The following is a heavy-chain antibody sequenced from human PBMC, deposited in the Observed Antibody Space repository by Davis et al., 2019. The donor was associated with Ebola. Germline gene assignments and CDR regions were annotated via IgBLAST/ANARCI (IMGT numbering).Heavy chain of an antibody. CDR2: IWYDGNNK. D-gene: IGHD5-12*01. J-gene: IGHJ6*02. V-gene: IGHV3-33*01. CDR3: ARDQGVDPGYYYYGMDV. CDR1: GFTFSSFG. Sequence: GESLKISCAASGFTFSSFGMHWVRQAPGKGLEWVAVIWYDGNNKYYADSVKGRFTISRDNSKNTLYLQMNSLRAEDTAVYYCARDQGVDPGYYYYGMDVWGQGTTVTVSS.